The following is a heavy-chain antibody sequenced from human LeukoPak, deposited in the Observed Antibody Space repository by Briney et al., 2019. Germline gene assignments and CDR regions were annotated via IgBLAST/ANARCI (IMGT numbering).Heavy chain of an antibody. D-gene: IGHD1-26*01. CDR1: GFTFSSYS. Sequence: GGSLRLSRAASGFTFSSYSMNWVRQAPGKGLEWVSSISSSSSYIYYADSVKGRFTISRDNAKNSLYLQMNSLRAEDTAVYYCARPGGVGATTSWGQGTLVTVSS. J-gene: IGHJ5*02. CDR3: ARPGGVGATTS. CDR2: ISSSSSYI. V-gene: IGHV3-21*06.